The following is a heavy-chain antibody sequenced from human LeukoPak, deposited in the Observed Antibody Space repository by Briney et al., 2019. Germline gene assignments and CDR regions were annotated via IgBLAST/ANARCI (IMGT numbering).Heavy chain of an antibody. Sequence: PGGSLRLSCAASGFTFSSYEMNWVRQAPGKGLEWVSAISGSGGSTYYADSVKGRFTISRDNSKNTLYLQMNSLRAEDTAVYYCARGLRGYDFWSGYNNWFDPWGQGTLVIVSS. CDR3: ARGLRGYDFWSGYNNWFDP. J-gene: IGHJ5*02. CDR2: ISGSGGST. D-gene: IGHD3-3*01. CDR1: GFTFSSYE. V-gene: IGHV3-23*01.